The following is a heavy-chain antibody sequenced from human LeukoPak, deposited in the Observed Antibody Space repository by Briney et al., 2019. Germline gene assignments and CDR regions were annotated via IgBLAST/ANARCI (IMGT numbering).Heavy chain of an antibody. CDR3: ARDKGYGSGSYRFDY. J-gene: IGHJ4*02. CDR2: ISAYNGNI. D-gene: IGHD3-10*01. CDR1: GYTFTSYG. Sequence: ASVKVSCKASGYTFTSYGISWVRQAPGQGLEWMGWISAYNGNINYAQKLQGRVTMTTDTSTSTAYMELRSLRSDDTAVYYCARDKGYGSGSYRFDYWGQGTLVTVSS. V-gene: IGHV1-18*01.